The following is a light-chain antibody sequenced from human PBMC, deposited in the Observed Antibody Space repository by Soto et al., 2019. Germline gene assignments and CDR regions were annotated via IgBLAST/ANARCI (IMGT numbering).Light chain of an antibody. Sequence: DIQMTQSPSSLSASVGDRVTITCRASQSISSYLNWYQQKPGKAPKLLIYAASSLQSGVPSRFSGSGSGTDFTLTISSLQPEDFATYYCQQSYSTPLTFGVGTKLEIK. CDR3: QQSYSTPLT. CDR1: QSISSY. V-gene: IGKV1-39*01. J-gene: IGKJ4*01. CDR2: AAS.